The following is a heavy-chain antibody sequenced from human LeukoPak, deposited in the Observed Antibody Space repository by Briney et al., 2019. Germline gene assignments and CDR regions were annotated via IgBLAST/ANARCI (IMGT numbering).Heavy chain of an antibody. D-gene: IGHD2-15*01. Sequence: SQTLSLTCAVSGGSISSGGYSWSWIRQPPGKGLEWIGYIYHSGSTYYNPSLKSRVTISVDRSKNQFSLKPSSVTAADTAVYYCASTRGYCSGGSCYPKSYYFDYWGQGTLVTVSS. CDR1: GGSISSGGYS. CDR2: IYHSGST. CDR3: ASTRGYCSGGSCYPKSYYFDY. J-gene: IGHJ4*02. V-gene: IGHV4-30-2*01.